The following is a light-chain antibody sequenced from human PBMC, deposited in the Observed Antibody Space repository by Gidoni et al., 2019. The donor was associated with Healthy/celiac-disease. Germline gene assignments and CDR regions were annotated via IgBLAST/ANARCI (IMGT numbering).Light chain of an antibody. V-gene: IGKV1-5*03. CDR2: EAS. CDR1: QSISSW. J-gene: IGKJ2*01. Sequence: DIQMTKLHSTLSASVGDRVTITCRASQSISSWLAWYQQKPGKAPKLLIYEASSLESGVPSRFSGSGSGTEFTLTISSLQPDDFATYYCQQYNSYSPNTFGQGTKLEIK. CDR3: QQYNSYSPNT.